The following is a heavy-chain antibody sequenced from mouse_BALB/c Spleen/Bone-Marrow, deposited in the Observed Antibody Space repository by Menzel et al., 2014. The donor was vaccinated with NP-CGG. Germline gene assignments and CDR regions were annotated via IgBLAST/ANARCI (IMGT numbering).Heavy chain of an antibody. CDR3: TRRPLQANSYFDC. Sequence: DVHLVESGGGLVKPGGSLKLSCAASGFTFSSYGMSWVRQTPDKRLEWVATISSGGSSTYYPASVKGRFTISRDNAKSTLYLQMSSLNSEDTAMYYCTRRPLQANSYFDCWGQGTTLTVSS. J-gene: IGHJ2*01. CDR2: ISSGGSST. D-gene: IGHD3-2*02. V-gene: IGHV5-6*03. CDR1: GFTFSSYG.